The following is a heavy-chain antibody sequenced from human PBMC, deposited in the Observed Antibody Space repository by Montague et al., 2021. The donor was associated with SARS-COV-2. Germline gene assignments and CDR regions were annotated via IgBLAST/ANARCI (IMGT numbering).Heavy chain of an antibody. J-gene: IGHJ4*02. CDR3: ARRGSSVWGVTVSAELDY. D-gene: IGHD3-10*01. V-gene: IGHV4-34*01. Sequence: SETLSLTCAVYGGSFSGYYWSWIRQPPEKGLEWIGEINQSGRTNNNPSLKSRVIISVDMSKNQFSLKLSSVTAADTSVYYCARRGSSVWGVTVSAELDYWGQGTLVIVSS. CDR2: INQSGRT. CDR1: GGSFSGYY.